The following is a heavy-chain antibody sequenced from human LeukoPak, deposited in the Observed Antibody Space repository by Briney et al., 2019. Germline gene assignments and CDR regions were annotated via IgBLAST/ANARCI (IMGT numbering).Heavy chain of an antibody. CDR1: GFTLSSYA. J-gene: IGHJ4*01. CDR3: ARGCYDSSGYYSY. CDR2: ISYDGSNK. Sequence: GGSLRLFCAASGFTLSSYARHWVRQAPGRGLEWVADISYDGSNKYYADSVKGRFTISRDNSKNTLYLQMNSLRAEDTAVYYCARGCYDSSGYYSYWGQGTLVTVSS. D-gene: IGHD3-22*01. V-gene: IGHV3-30*01.